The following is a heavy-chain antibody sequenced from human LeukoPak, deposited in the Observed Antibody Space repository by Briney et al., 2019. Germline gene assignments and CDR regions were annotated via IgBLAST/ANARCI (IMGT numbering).Heavy chain of an antibody. CDR2: FYYSGST. J-gene: IGHJ4*02. Sequence: PSDTLSLTCTVSGGSISSTSFYWAWIRQPPGKGLEWIGSFYYSGSTFYNPFLKSRVAISADTSKNQFSLKLSSVTAADTAVYFCARRRIVATIDYWGQGTLVTVSS. CDR3: ARRRIVATIDY. V-gene: IGHV4-39*01. D-gene: IGHD5-12*01. CDR1: GGSISSTSFY.